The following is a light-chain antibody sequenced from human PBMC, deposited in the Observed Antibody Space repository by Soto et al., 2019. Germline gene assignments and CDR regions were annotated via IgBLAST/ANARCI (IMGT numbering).Light chain of an antibody. CDR1: ENIRTY. Sequence: DIQMTPSPSSLSASVGDRVTITCRASENIRTYLNWYQQRPGTAPKLLIYAASTLQSGVPSRFSGSGSGTECNLNIGSLQPEDFATYYCQQRDTAPSSVTFGPGTKVAVK. CDR3: QQRDTAPSSVT. CDR2: AAS. V-gene: IGKV1-39*01. J-gene: IGKJ1*01.